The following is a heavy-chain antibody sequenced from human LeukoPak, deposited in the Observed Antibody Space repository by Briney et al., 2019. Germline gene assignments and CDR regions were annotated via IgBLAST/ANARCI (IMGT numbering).Heavy chain of an antibody. CDR1: GFIFSSSA. CDR3: NRFDY. V-gene: IGHV3-7*03. Sequence: GGSLRLSCAVSGFIFSSSAMNWARQAPGKGLEWVANIKQDGSEKYYVDSVKGRFTISRDNAKNSLYLQMNSLRAEDTAVYYCNRFDYWGQGTLVTVSS. CDR2: IKQDGSEK. J-gene: IGHJ4*02.